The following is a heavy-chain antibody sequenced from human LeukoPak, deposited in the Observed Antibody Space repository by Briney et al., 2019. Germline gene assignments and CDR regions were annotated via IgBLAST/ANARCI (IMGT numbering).Heavy chain of an antibody. CDR1: GFTFSSYG. CDR2: IWYDGSNK. D-gene: IGHD5-18*01. CDR3: ARGRGYSYPFDY. J-gene: IGHJ4*02. V-gene: IGHV3-33*01. Sequence: PGGSLRLSCAASGFTFSSYGMHWVRQAPGKGLEWVAVIWYDGSNKYYADSVKGRFTISRDNSKNTLYLQMNSLRAEDTAVYYCARGRGYSYPFDYWGQGTLVTVSS.